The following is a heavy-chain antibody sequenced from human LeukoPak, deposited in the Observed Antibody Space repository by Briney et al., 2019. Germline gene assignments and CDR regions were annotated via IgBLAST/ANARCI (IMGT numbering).Heavy chain of an antibody. CDR1: GFTFSSFW. D-gene: IGHD3-10*01. CDR3: AKRDGSGSYYNSFFDY. CDR2: INQDGSEK. J-gene: IGHJ4*02. V-gene: IGHV3-7*03. Sequence: GGSLRLSCAASGFTFSSFWMSWVRQAPGKGLEWVANINQDGSEKYYVDSVKGRFTISRDNSKNTLYLQMNSLRAEDTAVYYCAKRDGSGSYYNSFFDYWGQGTLVTVSS.